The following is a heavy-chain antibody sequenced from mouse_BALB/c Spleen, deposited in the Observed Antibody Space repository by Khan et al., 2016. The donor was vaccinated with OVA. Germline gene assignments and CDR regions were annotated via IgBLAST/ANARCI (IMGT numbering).Heavy chain of an antibody. Sequence: VQLKESGPGLVAPSQSLSITCTISGFSLTNYGVHWIRQPPGKGLEWLVVIWSDGSTTYNSALQSRLTITKDNSQSQVFLKMNGLQTDDTAIYFCARQPYYHYNIMDYWGQGTSVTVSS. J-gene: IGHJ4*01. CDR1: GFSLTNYG. D-gene: IGHD2-10*01. V-gene: IGHV2-6-1*01. CDR2: IWSDGST. CDR3: ARQPYYHYNIMDY.